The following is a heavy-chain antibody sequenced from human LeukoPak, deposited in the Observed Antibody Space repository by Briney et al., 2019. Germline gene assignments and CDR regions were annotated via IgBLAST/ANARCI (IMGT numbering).Heavy chain of an antibody. CDR3: AGGVGWVLYS. V-gene: IGHV3-7*04. CDR2: IKPDGSAT. CDR1: GLTFRRYW. D-gene: IGHD3-16*01. J-gene: IGHJ1*01. Sequence: GGSPRLSCTAPGLTFRRYWMNWVRQAPGKGLEWVANIKPDGSATSYVDSVKGRFTISRDNVKNSVYLQMNSLRAEDTAVYYCAGGVGWVLYSWGQGTLVTVSA.